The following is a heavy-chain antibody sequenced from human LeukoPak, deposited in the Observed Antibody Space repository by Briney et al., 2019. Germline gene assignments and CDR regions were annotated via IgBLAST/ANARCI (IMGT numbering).Heavy chain of an antibody. CDR2: INHSGST. CDR3: ARDYLLRGYGDYVGDY. D-gene: IGHD4-17*01. Sequence: PSETLSLTCAVYGGSFSGYYWSWIRQPPGKGLEWIGEINHSGSTNYNPSLKSRVTISVDTSKNQFSLRLSSVTAADTAVYYCARDYLLRGYGDYVGDYWGQGTLVTVSS. V-gene: IGHV4-34*01. CDR1: GGSFSGYY. J-gene: IGHJ4*02.